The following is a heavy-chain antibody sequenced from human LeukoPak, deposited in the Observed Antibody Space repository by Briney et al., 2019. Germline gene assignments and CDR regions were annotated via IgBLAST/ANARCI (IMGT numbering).Heavy chain of an antibody. J-gene: IGHJ4*02. Sequence: GGSLRLSCAASGFTFSNYAMSWVRQAPGKGLEGVAAIGSDGDRVHEDSVKGRFTISRDNSKSTLYLQMDNLRAEDTAVYFCAKSAGAATIYFDSWGQGALVTVSS. CDR3: AKSAGAATIYFDS. V-gene: IGHV3-23*01. CDR2: IGSDGDR. D-gene: IGHD6-25*01. CDR1: GFTFSNYA.